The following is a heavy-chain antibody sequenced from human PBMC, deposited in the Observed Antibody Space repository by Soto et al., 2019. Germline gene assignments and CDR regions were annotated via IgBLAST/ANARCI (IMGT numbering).Heavy chain of an antibody. CDR3: ARVHFGGGKTFFEY. Sequence: GSSVSFGWRWIRQKTRKGLEWIGYIYYSGSTNYNPALKSRVTISVDTSKNQFSLKLSSVTAADTAVYYCARVHFGGGKTFFEYWGQGTLVTVSS. CDR2: IYYSGST. J-gene: IGHJ4*02. D-gene: IGHD1-26*01. V-gene: IGHV4-59*01. CDR1: GSSVSFG.